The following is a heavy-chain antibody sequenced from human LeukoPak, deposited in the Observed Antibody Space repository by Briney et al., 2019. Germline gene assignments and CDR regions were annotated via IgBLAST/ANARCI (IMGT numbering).Heavy chain of an antibody. CDR2: INHSGST. CDR1: GGSFSGYY. V-gene: IGHV4-34*01. CDR3: ARGFGSPFY. J-gene: IGHJ4*02. D-gene: IGHD3-16*01. Sequence: SETLSLTCAVYGGSFSGYYWSWIRQPPGKGLEWIGEINHSGSTNYNPSFKSRVTISVDTSKNQFSLKLSSVTAADTAVYYCARGFGSPFYWGQGTLVTVSS.